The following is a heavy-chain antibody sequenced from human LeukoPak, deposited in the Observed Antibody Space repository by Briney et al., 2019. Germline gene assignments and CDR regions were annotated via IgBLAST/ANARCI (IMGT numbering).Heavy chain of an antibody. CDR3: ARNFDL. Sequence: SETLSLTCTVSGGSITSSSYYWGWIRQPPGKGLEWIGDINDSGSTNYNPSLKSRVTISVDTSKNQFSLKLSSVTAADTAVYYCARNFDLWGRGTLVTVSS. CDR2: INDSGST. V-gene: IGHV4-39*07. J-gene: IGHJ2*01. CDR1: GGSITSSSYY.